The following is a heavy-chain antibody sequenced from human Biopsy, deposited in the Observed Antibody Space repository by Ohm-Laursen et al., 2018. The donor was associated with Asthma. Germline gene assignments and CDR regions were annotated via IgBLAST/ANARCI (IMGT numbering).Heavy chain of an antibody. CDR1: SGSGGYMRSGNYY. CDR3: VRGSSSWHHGPFHYYYGLDV. V-gene: IGHV4-39*01. J-gene: IGHJ6*02. Sequence: SETLSLTCSLSSGSGGYMRSGNYYWGWIRQPPGKGLEWIGSIYYSGTTYYNPSLESRHTVSADTSKNQFSLKLTSVTAADTAVYYCVRGSSSWHHGPFHYYYGLDVWGQGTTATVSS. CDR2: IYYSGTT. D-gene: IGHD6-13*01.